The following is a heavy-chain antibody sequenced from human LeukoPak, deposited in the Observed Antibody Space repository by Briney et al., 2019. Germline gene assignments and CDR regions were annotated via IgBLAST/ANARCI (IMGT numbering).Heavy chain of an antibody. J-gene: IGHJ4*02. CDR2: IRYDGSNK. D-gene: IGHD2-2*01. CDR3: AKDLAVPAAQGDY. V-gene: IGHV3-30*02. CDR1: GFTFSSYG. Sequence: GGSLRLSCAASGFTFSSYGMHWVRQAPGKGLEWVAFIRYDGSNKYYADSVKGRFTISRDNSKNTLYLQMNSLRAEDTAVYYCAKDLAVPAAQGDYWGQGTLVTVSS.